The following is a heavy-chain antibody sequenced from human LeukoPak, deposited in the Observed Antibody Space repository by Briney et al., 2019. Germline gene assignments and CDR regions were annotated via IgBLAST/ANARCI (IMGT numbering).Heavy chain of an antibody. D-gene: IGHD3-22*01. CDR3: ARGPAYYDSSGYYLTPDY. CDR2: INPSGGST. J-gene: IGHJ4*02. CDR1: GYTFTSYY. Sequence: ASVTVSCKASGYTFTSYYMHWVRQAPGQGLEWMGIINPSGGSTSYAQKFQGRVTMTRDTSTSTVYMELSSLRSEDTAVYYCARGPAYYDSSGYYLTPDYWGQGTLVTVSS. V-gene: IGHV1-46*01.